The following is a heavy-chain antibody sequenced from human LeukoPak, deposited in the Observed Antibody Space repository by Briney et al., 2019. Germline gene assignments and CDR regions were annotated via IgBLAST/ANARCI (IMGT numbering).Heavy chain of an antibody. CDR2: ISESGGNK. CDR1: GFTFSSNE. J-gene: IGHJ3*02. D-gene: IGHD6-13*01. Sequence: GGSLRLSCEASGFTFSSNEMNWIRQAPGMGLEWVSYISESGGNKYYSDSVKGRFTISRDNAKNSLYLQMNSLRAEDTAVYYCAREAGSNWLDAFDIWGQGTTVTVSS. V-gene: IGHV3-48*03. CDR3: AREAGSNWLDAFDI.